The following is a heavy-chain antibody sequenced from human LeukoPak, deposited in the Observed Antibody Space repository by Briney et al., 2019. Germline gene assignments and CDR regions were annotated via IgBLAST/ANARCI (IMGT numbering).Heavy chain of an antibody. V-gene: IGHV1-69*04. D-gene: IGHD3-10*01. J-gene: IGHJ4*02. CDR2: IIPILGIA. CDR1: GGTFSSYA. Sequence: SVKFSCKASGGTFSSYAISWVRQAHGQGLEWMGRIIPILGIANYEQKFQGRVTITADKSTSTAYMELSSLRSEDTAVYYCARVVRFGELSNRTEIEYWGQGTLVTVSS. CDR3: ARVVRFGELSNRTEIEY.